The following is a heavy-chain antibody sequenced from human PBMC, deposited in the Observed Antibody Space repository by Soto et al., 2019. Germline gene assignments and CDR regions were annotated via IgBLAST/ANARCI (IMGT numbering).Heavy chain of an antibody. J-gene: IGHJ4*02. D-gene: IGHD3-22*01. CDR1: GYSFITYG. CDR2: ISTYNGNT. V-gene: IGHV1-18*01. Sequence: QVQLVQSGPEVKKPGASVKVSCKVSGYSFITYGVSWVRQAPGQGLDWMGWISTYNGNTKYAERLQGRVNMTTDTTTSPVYGELRNLKSADTAVYYGASGPTDYHADSGNYFLDYWGQGTLVTVSS. CDR3: ASGPTDYHADSGNYFLDY.